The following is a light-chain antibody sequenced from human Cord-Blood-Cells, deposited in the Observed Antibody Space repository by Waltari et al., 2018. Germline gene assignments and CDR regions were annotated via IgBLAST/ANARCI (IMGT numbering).Light chain of an antibody. V-gene: IGKV3-11*01. J-gene: IGKJ2*01. Sequence: EIVLTQSPATLSLSPGERATLSCRASQSVSSYLAWYQQKPGQAPRLLIYDASNRATGIPARFSGIGAWTDFTLTISSLDPEDFAVYYCQQRSNWPPYTFGHGTKLEIK. CDR2: DAS. CDR1: QSVSSY. CDR3: QQRSNWPPYT.